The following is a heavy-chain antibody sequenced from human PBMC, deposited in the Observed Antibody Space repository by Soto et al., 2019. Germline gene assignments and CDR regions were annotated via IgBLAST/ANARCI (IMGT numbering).Heavy chain of an antibody. V-gene: IGHV3-21*01. J-gene: IGHJ4*02. CDR2: ISGTTNYI. Sequence: EVQLVESGGGPVKPVGSLRLSCAASGFTFSTYTMSWVRQAPGKGPEWVSSISGTTNYIYYADSVKGRFTSSRDNANNSLVLQMNSLRVEDTAVYYCASGNWWGPLDYWGQGTLGTVSS. D-gene: IGHD2-8*02. CDR1: GFTFSTYT. CDR3: ASGNWWGPLDY.